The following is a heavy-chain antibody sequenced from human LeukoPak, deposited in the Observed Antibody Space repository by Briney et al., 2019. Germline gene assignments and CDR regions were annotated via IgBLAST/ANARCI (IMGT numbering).Heavy chain of an antibody. Sequence: QPGGSLRLSCAASGFTFSSYAMTWVHQAPGKGLEWVSGVSSGGEYTYYADSVKGRFTISRDNSKNTLYLQMNSLRAEDTAVYYCAKNFDWLFEASPACDYWGQGTLVTVSS. J-gene: IGHJ4*02. CDR1: GFTFSSYA. CDR2: VSSGGEYT. CDR3: AKNFDWLFEASPACDY. D-gene: IGHD3-9*01. V-gene: IGHV3-23*01.